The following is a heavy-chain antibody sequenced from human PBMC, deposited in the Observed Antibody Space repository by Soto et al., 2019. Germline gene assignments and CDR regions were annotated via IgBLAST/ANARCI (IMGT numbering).Heavy chain of an antibody. D-gene: IGHD3-10*01. CDR2: ILHTGGT. V-gene: IGHV4-30-2*01. J-gene: IGHJ4*02. CDR1: GGSISGGGFS. CDR3: ARLQFGEGFDY. Sequence: SETLSLTCAVSGGSISGGGFSWSWIRQPPGKGLEWIGYILHTGGTQFNPSLKSRVSMSVDKSKNQFSLHLTSVTAADTAVYYCARLQFGEGFDYWGQGALVTVSS.